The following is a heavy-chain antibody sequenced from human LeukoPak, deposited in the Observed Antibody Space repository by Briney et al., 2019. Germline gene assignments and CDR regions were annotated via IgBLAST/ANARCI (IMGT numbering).Heavy chain of an antibody. V-gene: IGHV4-34*01. D-gene: IGHD2-2*01. CDR1: GGSFSGYS. CDR3: ARVARCTSCFDVDY. CDR2: INHSRST. Sequence: SETLSLTCAVYGGSFSGYSWSWIRQPPGKGLEWIGEINHSRSTNYNPSLKSRVTISVDTSKNQFSLTLSSVTAADTAVYYCARVARCTSCFDVDYWGQGTLVTVSS. J-gene: IGHJ4*02.